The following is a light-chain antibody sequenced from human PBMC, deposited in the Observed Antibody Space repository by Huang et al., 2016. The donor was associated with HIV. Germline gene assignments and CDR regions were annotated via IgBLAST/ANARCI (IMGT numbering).Light chain of an antibody. CDR2: GAS. CDR1: QSVRSNPY. Sequence: EIELTQSPGTLSLSPGERATLSCRASQSVRSNPYLAWYQQKPGQAPRLLIYGASSRATGVPDRFSGSGSGTDVTLTITRLEPEDSAVYYFQQYGSSPPFPFGQGTKLEIK. V-gene: IGKV3-20*01. CDR3: QQYGSSPPFP. J-gene: IGKJ2*01.